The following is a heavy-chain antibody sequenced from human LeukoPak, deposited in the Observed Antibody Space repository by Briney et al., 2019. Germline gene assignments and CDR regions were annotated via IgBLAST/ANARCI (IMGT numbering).Heavy chain of an antibody. D-gene: IGHD4-17*01. CDR2: ISSSSSTI. CDR3: ARDYGRYAAEYFQH. V-gene: IGHV3-48*01. J-gene: IGHJ1*01. CDR1: GFTFSSYS. Sequence: GGSPRLSCAASGFTFSSYSMNWVRQAPGKGLEWVSYISSSSSTIYYADSVKGRFTISRDNAKNSLYLQMNCLRAEDTAVYYCARDYGRYAAEYFQHWGQGTLVTVSS.